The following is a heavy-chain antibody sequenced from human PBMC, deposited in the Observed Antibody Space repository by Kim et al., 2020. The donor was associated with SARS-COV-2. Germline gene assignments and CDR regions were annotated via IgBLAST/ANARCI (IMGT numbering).Heavy chain of an antibody. CDR3: VRSTRSRNGPFDY. CDR2: IYSNGDSS. V-gene: IGHV3-74*01. Sequence: GGSLRLSCVASGFTFSDYCIHWVRQAPGKGLVWVSRIYSNGDSSIYADTVKGRFTISRDKAKNTLYLQMNSLRAEDTAVYYCVRSTRSRNGPFDYWGQRILVTVSS. CDR1: GFTFSDYC. J-gene: IGHJ4*02. D-gene: IGHD2-2*01.